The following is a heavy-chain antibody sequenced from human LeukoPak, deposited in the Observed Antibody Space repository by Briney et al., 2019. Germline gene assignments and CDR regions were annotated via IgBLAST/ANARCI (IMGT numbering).Heavy chain of an antibody. CDR2: ISAYNGNT. CDR1: GYTFTSYG. V-gene: IGHV1-18*01. Sequence: ASVKVSCKASGYTFTSYGISWVRQAPGQGLEWMGWISAYNGNTNYAQKLQGRVTMTTDTSTSTAYMELRSLRSDDTAVYYCARDVAVATYYYYGMDVWGQGTTVTASS. D-gene: IGHD6-19*01. CDR3: ARDVAVATYYYYGMDV. J-gene: IGHJ6*02.